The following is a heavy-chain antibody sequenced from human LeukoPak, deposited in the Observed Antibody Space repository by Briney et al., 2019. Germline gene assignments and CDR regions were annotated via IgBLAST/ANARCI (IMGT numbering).Heavy chain of an antibody. CDR3: TRETGSYHGNDY. D-gene: IGHD1-26*01. Sequence: SVKVSCKASGGTFSSYAISWVRQAPGQGLEWMGGIIPIFGTTNYAQKFQGRVTITADESTSTAYMELSSLRSEDTAVYYCTRETGSYHGNDYWGQGTLVTVSS. CDR2: IIPIFGTT. CDR1: GGTFSSYA. V-gene: IGHV1-69*13. J-gene: IGHJ4*02.